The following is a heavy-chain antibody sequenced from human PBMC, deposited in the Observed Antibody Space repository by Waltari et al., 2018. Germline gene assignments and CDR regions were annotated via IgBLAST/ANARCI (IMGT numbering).Heavy chain of an antibody. CDR1: GYSISSGYY. CDR2: ILHSGST. J-gene: IGHJ2*01. CDR3: ARGGLGTLPDWYFDL. D-gene: IGHD7-27*01. Sequence: QVQLQESGPGLVKPSETLSLTCAVSGYSISSGYYWGWIRQPPGKGLEWIGSILHSGSTYATPSLKTRVTISVDTSKNQFSLKLSSVTAADTAVYYCARGGLGTLPDWYFDLWGRGTLVTVSS. V-gene: IGHV4-38-2*01.